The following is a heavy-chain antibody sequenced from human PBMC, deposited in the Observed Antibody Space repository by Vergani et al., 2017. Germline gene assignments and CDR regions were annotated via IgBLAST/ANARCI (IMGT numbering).Heavy chain of an antibody. Sequence: QVQLVESGGGVVQPGRSLRLSCAASGFTFSSYAMHWVRQAPGKGLEWVAVISYDGSNKYYADSVKGRFTISRDNSKNTLYLQMNSLRAEDTAVYYCARLGQWLVRYYYYYCMDVWGQGTTVTVSS. CDR1: GFTFSSYA. CDR3: ARLGQWLVRYYYYYCMDV. J-gene: IGHJ6*02. CDR2: ISYDGSNK. D-gene: IGHD6-19*01. V-gene: IGHV3-30-3*01.